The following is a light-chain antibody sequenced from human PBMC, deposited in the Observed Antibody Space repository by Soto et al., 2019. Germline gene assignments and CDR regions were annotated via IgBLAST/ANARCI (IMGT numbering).Light chain of an antibody. CDR3: QQRSNWPGYT. Sequence: EIVLTQSPATLSLSPGERATLSCRASQSVSSYLAWYQQKPGQAPRLLIYDASNRATGIPARFSGSGSGTAFTLTISSLEPEDFAVYYCQQRSNWPGYTFGQGTKLEIK. J-gene: IGKJ2*01. V-gene: IGKV3-11*01. CDR1: QSVSSY. CDR2: DAS.